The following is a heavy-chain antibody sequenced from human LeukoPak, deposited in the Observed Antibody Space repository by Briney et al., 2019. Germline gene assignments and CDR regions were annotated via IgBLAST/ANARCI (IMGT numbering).Heavy chain of an antibody. CDR1: GFTFTNYW. CDR3: ARDPGSSAFDY. CDR2: INQDESVK. Sequence: GGSLRLSCAASGFTFTNYWMTWVRQAPGKGLEFVANINQDESVKDYVDSVKGRFTISRDNAENSLHLQMNSLRVEDTAVYYCARDPGSSAFDYWGQGTLVTVSS. J-gene: IGHJ4*02. V-gene: IGHV3-7*01. D-gene: IGHD5/OR15-5a*01.